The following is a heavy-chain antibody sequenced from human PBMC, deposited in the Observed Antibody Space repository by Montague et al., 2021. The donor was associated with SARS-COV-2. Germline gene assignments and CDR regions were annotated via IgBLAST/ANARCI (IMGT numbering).Heavy chain of an antibody. CDR3: ARQLAGFWSGYFDY. CDR1: GGSISSGSYY. D-gene: IGHD3-3*01. CDR2: MYTSGST. Sequence: TLSLTCTVSGGSISSGSYYWSWIRQPAGKGLEWIGRMYTSGSTNYNPSLKSRVTISVDTSKNQFSLKLSSVTAADTAVHYCARQLAGFWSGYFDYWGQGTLVTVSS. J-gene: IGHJ4*02. V-gene: IGHV4-61*02.